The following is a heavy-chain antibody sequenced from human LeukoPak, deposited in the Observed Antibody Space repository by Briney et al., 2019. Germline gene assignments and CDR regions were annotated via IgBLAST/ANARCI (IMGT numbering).Heavy chain of an antibody. V-gene: IGHV4-39*01. D-gene: IGHD5-24*01. CDR2: VYFSGRT. Sequence: SETLSLTCTVSGDSIRTTRYWGWIRQPPGKGLEWIGAVYFSGRTYYNPSLKSRVIISVDTSKNQFSLKLTSVTAADTAVYYCATQGYNNQTMDVWGQGTTVTVSS. CDR3: ATQGYNNQTMDV. CDR1: GDSIRTTRY. J-gene: IGHJ6*02.